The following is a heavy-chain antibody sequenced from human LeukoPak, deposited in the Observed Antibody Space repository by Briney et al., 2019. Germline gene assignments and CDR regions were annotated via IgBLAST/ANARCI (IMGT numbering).Heavy chain of an antibody. CDR2: IWYDGSNK. CDR3: ARDSSKAPLDY. D-gene: IGHD6-6*01. Sequence: PGGSLRLSCAASGFTFSSYGMHWVRQAPGKGLEWAAVIWYDGSNKYYADSVKGRFTISRDNSKNTLYLQMNSLRAEDTAVYYCARDSSKAPLDYWGQGTLVTVSS. CDR1: GFTFSSYG. J-gene: IGHJ4*02. V-gene: IGHV3-33*01.